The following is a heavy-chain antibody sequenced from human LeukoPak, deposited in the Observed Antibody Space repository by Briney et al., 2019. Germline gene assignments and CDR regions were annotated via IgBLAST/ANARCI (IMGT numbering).Heavy chain of an antibody. Sequence: GGSLRLSCAASGFTFTSYWIHWVRQAPGKGLVWVSRINSDGSSTSYADSVKGRFTISRDNAKNTLYLQMNSVRAEDTAVYYCAEGAAGLDYWGQGTQVTVSS. J-gene: IGHJ4*02. CDR3: AEGAAGLDY. CDR1: GFTFTSYW. CDR2: INSDGSST. V-gene: IGHV3-74*01. D-gene: IGHD6-13*01.